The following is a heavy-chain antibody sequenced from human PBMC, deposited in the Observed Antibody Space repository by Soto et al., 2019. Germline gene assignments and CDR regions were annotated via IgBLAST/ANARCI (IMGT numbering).Heavy chain of an antibody. CDR1: GGSISSYY. J-gene: IGHJ5*02. V-gene: IGHV4-59*01. CDR3: ASGGSYRYDRWFDP. Sequence: SETLSLTCTVSGGSISSYYWSWIRQPPGKGLEWIGYIYYSGSTNYNPSLKSRVTISVDTSKNQFSLKLSSVTAADTAVYYCASGGSYRYDRWFDPWGQGTLVTVSS. CDR2: IYYSGST. D-gene: IGHD3-16*02.